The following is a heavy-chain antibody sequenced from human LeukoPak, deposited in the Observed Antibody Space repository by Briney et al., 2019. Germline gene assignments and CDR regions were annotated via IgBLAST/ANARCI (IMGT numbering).Heavy chain of an antibody. CDR1: GGSISSYY. J-gene: IGHJ5*02. CDR3: ARVTPPHGPGSDRWFDP. V-gene: IGHV4-4*07. Sequence: PSETLSLTCTVSGGSISSYYWSWIRQPAGKGLEWIGRMYTDGDTNYNPALKSRVTVSVDTSKNLFSLKLISVTAADTAVSYCARVTPPHGPGSDRWFDPWCQGTLVTVSS. D-gene: IGHD3-16*02. CDR2: MYTDGDT.